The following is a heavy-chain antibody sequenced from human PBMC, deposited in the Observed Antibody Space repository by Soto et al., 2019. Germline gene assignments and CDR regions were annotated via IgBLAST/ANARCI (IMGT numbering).Heavy chain of an antibody. CDR2: IYYSGST. V-gene: IGHV4-31*03. Sequence: QVQLQESGPGLVKPSQTLSLTCTVSGGSISSGGHYWNWIRQHPGKGLEWIGYIYYSGSTYYNPSLTRRATISVDTSKNPFSLNLSSVTAADTAVYYCARDQAYDYTSPGDYYYYGMDVWGQGTTVTVSS. J-gene: IGHJ6*02. CDR1: GGSISSGGHY. D-gene: IGHD4-4*01. CDR3: ARDQAYDYTSPGDYYYYGMDV.